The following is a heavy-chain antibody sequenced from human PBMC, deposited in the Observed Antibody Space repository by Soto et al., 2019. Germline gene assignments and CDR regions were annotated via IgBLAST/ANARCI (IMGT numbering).Heavy chain of an antibody. CDR3: ARERGYSPGLDY. CDR2: IIPIFGTA. J-gene: IGHJ4*02. V-gene: IGHV1-69*13. CDR1: GGTFSSYA. D-gene: IGHD5-18*01. Sequence: SVKVSCKASGGTFSSYAISWVRQAPGQGLEWMGGIIPIFGTANYAQKFQGRVTITADESTSTAYMELSSLRSEDTAVYYCARERGYSPGLDYWGQGTLVTVSS.